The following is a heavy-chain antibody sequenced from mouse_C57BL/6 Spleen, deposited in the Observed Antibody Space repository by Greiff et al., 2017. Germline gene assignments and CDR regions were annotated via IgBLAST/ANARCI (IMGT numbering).Heavy chain of an antibody. CDR1: GFTFSDYG. V-gene: IGHV5-17*01. CDR3: ARSVPGTGYYFDY. Sequence: EVKLVESGGGLVKPGGSLKLSCAASGFTFSDYGMHWVRQAPGKGLEWVAYISSGSSTIYYADTVKGRFTISRDNANNTLFLQMTRLRSEATAMYCCARSVPGTGYYFDYWGQGTTLTVSS. J-gene: IGHJ2*01. D-gene: IGHD4-1*01. CDR2: ISSGSSTI.